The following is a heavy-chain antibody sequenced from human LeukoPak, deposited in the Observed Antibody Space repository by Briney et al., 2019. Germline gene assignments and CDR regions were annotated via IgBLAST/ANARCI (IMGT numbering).Heavy chain of an antibody. CDR1: GGTFSSYA. CDR2: IIPILGIA. J-gene: IGHJ3*02. CDR3: ASQYYDSSGYYLRAFDI. Sequence: GASVKVSCKASGGTFSSYAISWVRQAPGQGLEWMGRIIPILGIANYAQKFQGRVTITADKSTSTAYMELSILRSEDTAVYYCASQYYDSSGYYLRAFDIWGQGTMVTVSS. D-gene: IGHD3-22*01. V-gene: IGHV1-69*04.